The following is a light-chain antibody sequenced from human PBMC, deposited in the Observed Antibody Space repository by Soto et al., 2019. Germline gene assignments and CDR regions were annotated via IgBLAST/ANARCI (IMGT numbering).Light chain of an antibody. V-gene: IGKV3-15*01. CDR3: QQYGSSPPFT. CDR2: GAS. CDR1: QSVSTT. J-gene: IGKJ3*01. Sequence: EIVMTQSPATLSVSPGERATLSCRASQSVSTTVAWYQQKPGQAPRLLIYGASTRATGIPARFSGSGSGTDFTLTISRLEPEDFAVYFCQQYGSSPPFTFGPGTKVDIK.